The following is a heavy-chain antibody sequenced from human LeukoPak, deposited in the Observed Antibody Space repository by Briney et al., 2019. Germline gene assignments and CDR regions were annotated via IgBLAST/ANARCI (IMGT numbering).Heavy chain of an antibody. V-gene: IGHV4-61*02. CDR3: ARDELGGAFDI. CDR2: IYTSGST. Sequence: SQTLSLTCTVSGGSISSGSYYWSWIRQPAGKGLEWIGRIYTSGSTNYNPSLKSRVTISVDTSKNQFSLKLSSVTAADTAVYYCARDELGGAFDIWGQGTMVTVSS. CDR1: GGSISSGSYY. D-gene: IGHD7-27*01. J-gene: IGHJ3*02.